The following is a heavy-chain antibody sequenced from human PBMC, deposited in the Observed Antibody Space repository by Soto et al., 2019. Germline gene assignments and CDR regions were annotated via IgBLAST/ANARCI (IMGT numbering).Heavy chain of an antibody. V-gene: IGHV4-34*01. J-gene: IGHJ4*02. CDR2: IHHSGST. CDR3: ASYGRGTYYYGYYFHH. D-gene: IGHD3-10*01. Sequence: PSETQSLTCTVDGGTFRDYDWTWIRQPPGKGLEWIGEIHHSGSTNYNPSLKSRVTISLDTSKNQFSLKLSSVTAADAAVYYCASYGRGTYYYGYYFHHWGQGTPVTVSS. CDR1: GGTFRDYD.